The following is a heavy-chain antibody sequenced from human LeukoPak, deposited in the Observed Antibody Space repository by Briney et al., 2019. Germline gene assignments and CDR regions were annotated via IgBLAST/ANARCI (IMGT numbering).Heavy chain of an antibody. CDR1: GFTFSIFE. D-gene: IGHD5-18*01. CDR3: ARAGGYSYGRNDAFDI. J-gene: IGHJ3*02. CDR2: ISSSGSTI. V-gene: IGHV3-48*03. Sequence: GGSLRLSCAASGFTFSIFEMNWVRLAPGKGLEWVSYISSSGSTIYYADSVRGRLTISRDNAKNSLYLQMNSLRAEDTAIYYCARAGGYSYGRNDAFDIWAQGTMVTVSS.